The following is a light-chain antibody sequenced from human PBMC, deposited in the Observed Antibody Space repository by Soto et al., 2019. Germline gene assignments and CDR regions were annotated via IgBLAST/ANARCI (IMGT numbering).Light chain of an antibody. J-gene: IGKJ1*01. CDR3: LQDYNYPWT. CDR1: QGIRND. V-gene: IGKV1-6*01. Sequence: AIQMTQSPSSLSAPVGDRVTIPCRASQGIRNDLGWYQQKPGKAPKLLIYAASTLQIGVPSRFSGSGSGTDFTLTISSLQPEDFATYYCLQDYNYPWTFGQGTKVDIK. CDR2: AAS.